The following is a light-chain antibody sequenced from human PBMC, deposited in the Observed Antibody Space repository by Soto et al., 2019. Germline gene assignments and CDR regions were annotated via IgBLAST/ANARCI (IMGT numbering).Light chain of an antibody. CDR2: DVT. Sequence: QSVLTQPASVSGSPGQSITISCTGTSSDVGGYNFVSWYQQHPDKAPKLMIYDVTNRPSGVSNRFSGYTSGNTASLTLSGLQADEAADYYCISSTSIRTYVFGTGTQLTVL. CDR1: SSDVGGYNF. V-gene: IGLV2-14*01. J-gene: IGLJ1*01. CDR3: ISSTSIRTYV.